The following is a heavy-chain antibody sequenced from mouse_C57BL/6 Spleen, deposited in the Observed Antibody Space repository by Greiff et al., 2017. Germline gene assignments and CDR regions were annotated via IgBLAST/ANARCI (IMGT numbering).Heavy chain of an antibody. D-gene: IGHD1-1*01. Sequence: QVQLKESGAELVRPGSSVKLSCKASGYTFTSYWMDWVKQRPGQGLEWIGNIYPSDSETHYNQKFKDKATLTVDKSSSTAYMQLSSLTSEDSAVYYCARGDYGSNFDYWGQGTLVTVSA. J-gene: IGHJ3*01. V-gene: IGHV1-61*01. CDR2: IYPSDSET. CDR3: ARGDYGSNFDY. CDR1: GYTFTSYW.